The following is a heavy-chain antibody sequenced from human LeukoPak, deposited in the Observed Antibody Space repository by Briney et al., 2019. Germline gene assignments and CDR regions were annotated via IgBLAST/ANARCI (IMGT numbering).Heavy chain of an antibody. CDR3: ARDVGATSAFDI. Sequence: GGSLRLSCAASGFTFDDYGMSWVRQAPGKGLEWVSGINWNGGSTGYADSVKGRFTISRDNAKNSLYLQMNSLRAEDTAVYYCARDVGATSAFDIWGQGTMVTVSS. CDR2: INWNGGST. J-gene: IGHJ3*02. V-gene: IGHV3-20*04. D-gene: IGHD1-26*01. CDR1: GFTFDDYG.